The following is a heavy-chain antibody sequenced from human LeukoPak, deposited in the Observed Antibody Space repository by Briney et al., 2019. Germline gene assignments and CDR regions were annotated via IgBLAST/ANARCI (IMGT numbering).Heavy chain of an antibody. CDR1: GDSISSADYY. V-gene: IGHV4-30-4*08. Sequence: SETLSLTCTVSGDSISSADYYWTWIRQPPGKGLELVGFIYSSGSTKYNPSLKSRVTISAATSKTQFSLKLSSVTAADTAVYYCARESGYYYYMDVWGKGTTVTVSS. D-gene: IGHD1-26*01. CDR2: IYSSGST. J-gene: IGHJ6*03. CDR3: ARESGYYYYMDV.